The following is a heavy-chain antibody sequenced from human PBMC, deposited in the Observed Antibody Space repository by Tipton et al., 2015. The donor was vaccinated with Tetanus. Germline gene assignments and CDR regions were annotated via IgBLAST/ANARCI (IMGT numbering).Heavy chain of an antibody. D-gene: IGHD6-13*01. V-gene: IGHV4-59*13. CDR2: VHYTGKD. CDR1: GGSITSYY. J-gene: IGHJ4*02. CDR3: ARGWGSSWYYFDN. Sequence: GLVKPSETLSLTCNVSGGSITSYYWSWIRQRPGRGLEWVGYVHYTGKDNYNPSLKSRVTMSVDTSKNQFSLHLTSVTAADTAVYYCARGWGSSWYYFDNWGQGTLVTVSS.